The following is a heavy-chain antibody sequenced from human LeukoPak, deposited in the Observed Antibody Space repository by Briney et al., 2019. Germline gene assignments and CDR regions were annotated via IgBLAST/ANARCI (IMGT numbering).Heavy chain of an antibody. Sequence: GGSLRLSCAASGFTFSGSAMHWVRQASGKGLEWVGRIRSKANSYATAYAASVKGRFTISRDDSKNTAYLQMNSLKTEDTAVYYCTRRCSSTSCHTGSREQLVEKKYYYYYYMDVWGKGTTVTVSS. D-gene: IGHD2-2*01. V-gene: IGHV3-73*01. CDR3: TRRCSSTSCHTGSREQLVEKKYYYYYYMDV. J-gene: IGHJ6*03. CDR2: IRSKANSYAT. CDR1: GFTFSGSA.